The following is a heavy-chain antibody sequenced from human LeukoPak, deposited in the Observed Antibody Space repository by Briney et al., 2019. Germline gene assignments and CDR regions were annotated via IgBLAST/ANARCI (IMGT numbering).Heavy chain of an antibody. CDR3: AKDPSRMGYYDFWSGSNDY. J-gene: IGHJ4*02. CDR1: GFTFSSYA. Sequence: GGSLRLSCAASGFTFSSYAMSWVRQAPGKGLEWVSAISGSGGSTYYADSVKGRFTISRDNSKNTLYLQMNSLRAEDTAVYYCAKDPSRMGYYDFWSGSNDYWGQGTLVTVSS. D-gene: IGHD3-3*01. V-gene: IGHV3-23*01. CDR2: ISGSGGST.